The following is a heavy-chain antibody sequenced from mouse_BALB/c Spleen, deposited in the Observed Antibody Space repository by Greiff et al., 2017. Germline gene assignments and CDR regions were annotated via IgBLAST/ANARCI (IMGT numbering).Heavy chain of an antibody. CDR3: AREDDYDAWFAY. Sequence: DVMLVESGGGLVKPGGSLKLSCAASGFTFSDYYMYWVRQTPEKRLECVATISDGGSYTYYPDSVKGRFTISRDNAKNNLYLQMSSLKSEDTAMYYCAREDDYDAWFAYWGQGTLVTVSA. CDR2: ISDGGSYT. D-gene: IGHD2-4*01. J-gene: IGHJ3*01. CDR1: GFTFSDYY. V-gene: IGHV5-4*02.